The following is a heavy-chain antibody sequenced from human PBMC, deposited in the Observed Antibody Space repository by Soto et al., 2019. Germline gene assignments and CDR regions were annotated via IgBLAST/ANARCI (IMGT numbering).Heavy chain of an antibody. J-gene: IGHJ6*02. CDR2: IDPSDSYT. CDR1: GYSFTSYW. D-gene: IGHD6-6*01. CDR3: ARGIAARPYTKSYYYYGMDV. V-gene: IGHV5-10-1*03. Sequence: EVQLVQSGAEVKKPGESLRISCKGSGYSFTSYWISWVRQMPGKGLEWMGRIDPSDSYTNYSPSFQGHVTISADKSISTASLQWSSLKASDTAMYYCARGIAARPYTKSYYYYGMDVWGQGTTVTVSS.